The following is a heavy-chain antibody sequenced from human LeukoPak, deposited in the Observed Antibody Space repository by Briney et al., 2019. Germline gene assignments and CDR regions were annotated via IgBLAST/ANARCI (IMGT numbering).Heavy chain of an antibody. J-gene: IGHJ4*02. CDR2: ISSGSSTI. CDR1: GFTFSSYG. Sequence: GGSLRLSCAASGFTFSSYGMHWVRQAPGKWLEWVSYISSGSSTIYYADSVKGRFTISRDNAKNSLYLQMNSLRDEDTAVYYCLSGNYYFDYWGQGTLVTVSS. CDR3: LSGNYYFDY. V-gene: IGHV3-48*02. D-gene: IGHD1-26*01.